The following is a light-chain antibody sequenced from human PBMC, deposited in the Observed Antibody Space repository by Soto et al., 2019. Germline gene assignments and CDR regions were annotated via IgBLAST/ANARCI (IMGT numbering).Light chain of an antibody. V-gene: IGKV3-20*01. J-gene: IGKJ5*01. CDR3: QQYAGPPTT. CDR1: QTVSNNY. Sequence: EIVLTQSPGTLSLSPCDRATLSCSASQTVSNNYLAWCQQKPGQAPRLIMYGASRRATGIPDRFSGGGSGTDFTLTISRLEPEDFAVYFCQQYAGPPTTFGQGTRLEIK. CDR2: GAS.